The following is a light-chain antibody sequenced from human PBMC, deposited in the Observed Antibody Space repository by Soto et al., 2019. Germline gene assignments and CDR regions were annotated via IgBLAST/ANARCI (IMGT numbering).Light chain of an antibody. CDR2: SAS. J-gene: IGKJ4*01. CDR3: QQSDTFSAN. Sequence: DIQMTQSPSSVSASVGDRVTITCRASQGIRSWLAWYQQKPGKAPKLLISSASTLQSGVPSRFSGNGSGTDFTLTISGLQPEDFATYYCQQSDTFSANFDGETRVDIK. CDR1: QGIRSW. V-gene: IGKV1D-12*01.